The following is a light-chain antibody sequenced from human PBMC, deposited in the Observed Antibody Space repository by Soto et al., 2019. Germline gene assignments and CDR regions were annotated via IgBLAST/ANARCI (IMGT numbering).Light chain of an antibody. CDR2: AAS. V-gene: IGKV1-12*01. CDR1: QGISSW. J-gene: IGKJ4*01. CDR3: QQSTSFTFT. Sequence: SSLSASVGDRLTITCRASQGISSWLAWYQQKPGRAPKLLIYAASRWESGVPSRVSGSGSGTDCTLTISSLKHEDFAPYYCQQSTSFTFTFGGGTKVDIK.